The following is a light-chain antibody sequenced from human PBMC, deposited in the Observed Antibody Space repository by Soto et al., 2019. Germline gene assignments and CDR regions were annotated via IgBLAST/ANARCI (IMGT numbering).Light chain of an antibody. J-gene: IGKJ2*02. CDR3: QQYNNWPPGT. CDR2: GAS. CDR1: QSVSSN. V-gene: IGKV3-15*01. Sequence: EIVMTQSPATLSVSPGERATLSCRASQSVSSNLAWYQQKPGQAPRLLIYGASTRATGIPARISGSGSGTEFTLTISSLQSEEFAVYYCQQYNNWPPGTFGQGTKLEIK.